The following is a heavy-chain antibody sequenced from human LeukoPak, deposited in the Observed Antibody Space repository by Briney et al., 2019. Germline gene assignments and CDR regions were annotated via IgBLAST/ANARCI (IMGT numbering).Heavy chain of an antibody. V-gene: IGHV4-59*01. CDR2: IYYSGST. CDR1: GGSISSYY. J-gene: IGHJ6*03. Sequence: SESLSLTCSVSGGSISSYYWSWIRQPPGKGLEWIAYIYYSGSTNYNPSLKSRVTISVDTSKNQFSLRLRSVTAADTAVYYCARTTEGGYTYGYFYYYYMDVWGKGTTVTISS. CDR3: ARTTEGGYTYGYFYYYYMDV. D-gene: IGHD5-18*01.